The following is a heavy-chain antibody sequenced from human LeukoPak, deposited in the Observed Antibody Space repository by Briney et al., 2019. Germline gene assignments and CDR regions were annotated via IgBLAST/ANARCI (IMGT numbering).Heavy chain of an antibody. D-gene: IGHD5-18*01. Sequence: SETLSLTCAVYGGSFSGYYWSWIRQPPGKGLEWIGEINHSGSTNYNPSLKSRVTISVDTPKNQFSLKLSSVTAADTAVYYCARGLGYSYGHITLDYWGQGTLVTVSS. J-gene: IGHJ4*02. CDR2: INHSGST. V-gene: IGHV4-34*01. CDR1: GGSFSGYY. CDR3: ARGLGYSYGHITLDY.